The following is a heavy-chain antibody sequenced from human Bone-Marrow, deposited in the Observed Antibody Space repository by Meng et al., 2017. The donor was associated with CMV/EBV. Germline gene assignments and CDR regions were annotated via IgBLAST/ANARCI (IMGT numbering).Heavy chain of an antibody. D-gene: IGHD3-3*01. CDR2: ISYDGSNE. V-gene: IGHV3-30*04. J-gene: IGHJ5*02. CDR1: GFTFSSYA. Sequence: GESLKISCAASGFTFSSYAMHWVRQAPGKGLEWVAVISYDGSNEYYADSVQGRFSISRDNSKNTLYLQMNSLRAEDTAVYYCAKGPTDFWSGYYIVSWGQGTLVTVSS. CDR3: AKGPTDFWSGYYIVS.